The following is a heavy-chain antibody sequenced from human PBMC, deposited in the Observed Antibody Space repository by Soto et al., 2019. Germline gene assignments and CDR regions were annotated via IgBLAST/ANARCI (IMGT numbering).Heavy chain of an antibody. CDR1: GFTFSSYA. Sequence: GGSLRLSCAASGFTFSSYAMHWVRQAPGKGLEWVAVISYDGSNKYYADSVKGRFTISRDNSKNTLYLQMNSLRAEDTAVYYCARTKDYSRRYLDYWGQGPLVTVSS. V-gene: IGHV3-30-3*01. J-gene: IGHJ4*02. CDR2: ISYDGSNK. CDR3: ARTKDYSRRYLDY. D-gene: IGHD4-4*01.